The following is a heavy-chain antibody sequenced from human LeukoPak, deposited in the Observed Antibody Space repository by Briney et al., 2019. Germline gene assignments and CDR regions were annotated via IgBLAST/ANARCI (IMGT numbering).Heavy chain of an antibody. J-gene: IGHJ5*02. CDR2: ISYDGSNE. CDR1: EFTFSSYV. CDR3: ARDLGQYYDTSDNWFDP. V-gene: IGHV3-30*04. Sequence: GGSLRLSCAASEFTFSSYVMHWVRQAPGKGLEWVAIISYDGSNEYYADSVKGRFTISRDNAKNTLNLQMNSLRAEDTAVYYCARDLGQYYDTSDNWFDPWGQGTLVTVSS. D-gene: IGHD3-22*01.